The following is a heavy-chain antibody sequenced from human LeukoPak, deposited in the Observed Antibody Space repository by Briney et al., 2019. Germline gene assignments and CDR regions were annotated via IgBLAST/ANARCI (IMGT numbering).Heavy chain of an antibody. D-gene: IGHD3-22*01. CDR2: IKQDGSQK. Sequence: GGSLRLSCAASGFTFSSYWMSWVRQAPGKGLEWVANIKQDGSQKYYVDSVKGRFTISRDNAKNSLYLQMNSLRAEDTALYYCARISPHYYDSSGYYWFDPWGQGTLVTVSS. J-gene: IGHJ5*02. CDR1: GFTFSSYW. V-gene: IGHV3-7*03. CDR3: ARISPHYYDSSGYYWFDP.